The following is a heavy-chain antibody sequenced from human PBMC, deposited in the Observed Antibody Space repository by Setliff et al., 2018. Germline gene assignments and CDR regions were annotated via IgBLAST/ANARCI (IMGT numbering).Heavy chain of an antibody. CDR3: AKDSARGWYGALDS. J-gene: IGHJ4*02. D-gene: IGHD6-19*01. CDR2: IWFDGSYK. CDR1: GFSFSSYG. V-gene: IGHV3-33*06. Sequence: QPGGSLRLSCAASGFSFSSYGMHWVRQAPGKGLEWVAVIWFDGSYKKYADSVKGRFSISRDNPKNMVYLQMSSLRAEDTGVYYCAKDSARGWYGALDSWGQGAPVTVSS.